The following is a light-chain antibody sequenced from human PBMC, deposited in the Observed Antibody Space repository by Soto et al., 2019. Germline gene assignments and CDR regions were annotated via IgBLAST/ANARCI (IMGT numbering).Light chain of an antibody. CDR3: QQYYTTPRT. V-gene: IGKV4-1*01. J-gene: IGKJ1*01. Sequence: DIVMTQSPESLAVSLGERATINCKSSQSVFHSSNNKNYSTWYQQKPGQPPKLLLYWASTRESGVPDRFSGNESGTEFTPTITSLQAEDVADYYCQQYYTTPRTFGQGTKVEIK. CDR1: QSVFHSSNNKNY. CDR2: WAS.